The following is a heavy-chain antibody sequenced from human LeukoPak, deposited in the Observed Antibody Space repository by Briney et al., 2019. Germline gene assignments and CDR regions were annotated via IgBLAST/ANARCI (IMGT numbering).Heavy chain of an antibody. J-gene: IGHJ3*02. V-gene: IGHV1-2*02. CDR1: GYTFTGYY. Sequence: ASVKVSCKASGYTFTGYYMHWVRQAPGQGLEWMGWINPNSGGTNYAQKFQGRVTMTRDTSISTAYMELSRLRSDDTAVYYCARVRYASPTDAFDIWGQGTMVTVSS. CDR2: INPNSGGT. D-gene: IGHD5-12*01. CDR3: ARVRYASPTDAFDI.